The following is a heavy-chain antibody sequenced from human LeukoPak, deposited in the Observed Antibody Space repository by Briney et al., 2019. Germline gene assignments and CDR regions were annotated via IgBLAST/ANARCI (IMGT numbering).Heavy chain of an antibody. Sequence: GASVKVACKASGYTFTGYYMHWVRQAPGQGLEWMGWINPNSGGTNYAQKFQGWVTMIRDTSISTAYMELSRLRSDDTAVYYCARDGADYGDYTFDYWGQGTLVTVSS. CDR3: ARDGADYGDYTFDY. V-gene: IGHV1-2*04. J-gene: IGHJ4*02. CDR1: GYTFTGYY. CDR2: INPNSGGT. D-gene: IGHD4-17*01.